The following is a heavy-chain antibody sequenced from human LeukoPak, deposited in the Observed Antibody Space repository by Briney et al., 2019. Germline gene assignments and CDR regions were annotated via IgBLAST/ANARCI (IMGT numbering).Heavy chain of an antibody. CDR1: GFTFSSYF. D-gene: IGHD3-3*01. Sequence: GGSLRLSCAASGFTFSSYFMTWVRQAPGKGLEWVSAISGSGDDTYYADSVKGRFTISRDNSKNTLYAQMNSLRAEDTAVYYCAKGALITIFGVVPDYWGQGTLVTVSS. CDR3: AKGALITIFGVVPDY. J-gene: IGHJ4*02. CDR2: ISGSGDDT. V-gene: IGHV3-23*01.